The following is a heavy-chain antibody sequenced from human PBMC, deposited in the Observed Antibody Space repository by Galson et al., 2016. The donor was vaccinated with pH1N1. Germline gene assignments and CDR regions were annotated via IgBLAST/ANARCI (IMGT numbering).Heavy chain of an antibody. J-gene: IGHJ4*02. D-gene: IGHD4-17*01. V-gene: IGHV4-31*03. CDR3: ARAFFYGDEGNYYFDY. Sequence: TLSLTCTVSGGSISSGGHYWSWIRQHPGKGLEWIGYIYYSGSTYYNPSLKSRVTISVDTSKNQFSLKLSSVTAADTAVYYCARAFFYGDEGNYYFDYWGQGTLVTVSS. CDR2: IYYSGST. CDR1: GGSISSGGHY.